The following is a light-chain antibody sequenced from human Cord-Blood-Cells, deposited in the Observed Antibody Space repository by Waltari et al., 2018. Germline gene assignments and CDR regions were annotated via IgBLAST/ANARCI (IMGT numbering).Light chain of an antibody. V-gene: IGKV2-28*01. J-gene: IGKJ1*01. CDR3: MQALQTPWT. CDR1: QSLLHSNGYNY. Sequence: DIVMTQSPLSLPVTPGEPAPISCRSSQSLLHSNGYNYLDWYLQKPWQSPQLLIYLGSNRASGVPDRFSGSGSGTDFTLKISRVEAEDVGVYYCMQALQTPWTFGQGTKVEIK. CDR2: LGS.